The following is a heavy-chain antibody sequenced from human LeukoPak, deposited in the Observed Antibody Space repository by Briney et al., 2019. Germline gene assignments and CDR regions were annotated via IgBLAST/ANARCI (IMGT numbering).Heavy chain of an antibody. CDR3: AGSRRWEVRIMDYFYLDV. CDR2: RYESGST. Sequence: SETLSLTCTLSGGSTSLTTYYWGWLRQTPGKGLEWIGSRYESGSTYYNPTLKSRLSISVDTSKSQISLSLTSVTAADTAVYYCAGSRRWEVRIMDYFYLDVWGKGTTVTVSS. D-gene: IGHD2/OR15-2a*01. J-gene: IGHJ6*04. V-gene: IGHV4-39*01. CDR1: GGSTSLTTYY.